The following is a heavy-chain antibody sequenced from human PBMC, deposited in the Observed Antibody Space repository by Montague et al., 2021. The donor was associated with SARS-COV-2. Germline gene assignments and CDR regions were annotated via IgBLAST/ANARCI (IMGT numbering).Heavy chain of an antibody. CDR3: GRGVVAATPVVDY. Sequence: SETLSLTCSVSGDSISSFYWNWIRQPAGKGLEWIGCIYASGGTNYNPSLKSRVTMSVDTSKNQFSLKLNSVTAADTAVYYCGRGVVAATPVVDYWGRGTLVTVSP. CDR1: GDSISSFY. J-gene: IGHJ4*02. D-gene: IGHD2-15*01. CDR2: IYASGGT. V-gene: IGHV4-4*07.